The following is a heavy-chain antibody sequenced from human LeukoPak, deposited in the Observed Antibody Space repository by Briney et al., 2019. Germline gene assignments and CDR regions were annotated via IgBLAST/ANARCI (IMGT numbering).Heavy chain of an antibody. CDR3: ARVAYDDNSAYRAFDT. J-gene: IGHJ3*02. D-gene: IGHD3-22*01. CDR1: GFTFSNYW. V-gene: IGHV3-7*01. Sequence: PGGSLRLSCVASGFTFSNYWMNWVRQAPGKGLEWVANIKQDGSEMSYVGSVKGRFTISRDNAKNSLFLQMNSLRAEDTAVYYCARVAYDDNSAYRAFDTWGQGTMVTVSS. CDR2: IKQDGSEM.